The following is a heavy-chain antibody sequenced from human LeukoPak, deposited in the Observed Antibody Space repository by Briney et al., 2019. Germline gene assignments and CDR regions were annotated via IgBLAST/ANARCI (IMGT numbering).Heavy chain of an antibody. D-gene: IGHD2-15*01. Sequence: PSETLSLTCTVSGGSISSYYWSWIRQPPGKVLEWVAYIYYSGSTSYNPSLKSRVTISVDTSKKQFSLGLSAVTAADTAVYYCARHRGAYCSGGNCYSSYYFDYWGQGTLVTVSS. CDR3: ARHRGAYCSGGNCYSSYYFDY. CDR2: IYYSGST. V-gene: IGHV4-59*08. J-gene: IGHJ4*02. CDR1: GGSISSYY.